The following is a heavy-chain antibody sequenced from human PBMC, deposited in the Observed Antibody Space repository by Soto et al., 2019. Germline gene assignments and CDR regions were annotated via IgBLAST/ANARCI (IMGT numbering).Heavy chain of an antibody. CDR3: ARIAVAGDYYYYYGMDV. V-gene: IGHV1-69*12. CDR2: IIPIFGTA. CDR1: GGTFSSYA. J-gene: IGHJ6*02. D-gene: IGHD6-19*01. Sequence: QVQLVQSGAEVKKPGSSVKVSCKASGGTFSSYAISWVRQAPGQGLEWMGGIIPIFGTANYAQKFQGRVTITAAESTSTAYMELSSLRSEYTAVYYCARIAVAGDYYYYYGMDVWGQGTTVTVSS.